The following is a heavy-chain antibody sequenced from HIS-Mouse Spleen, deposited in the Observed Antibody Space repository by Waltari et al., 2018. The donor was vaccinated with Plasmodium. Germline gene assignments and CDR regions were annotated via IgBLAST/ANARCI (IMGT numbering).Heavy chain of an antibody. J-gene: IGHJ4*02. D-gene: IGHD2-15*01. CDR1: GGSFSGYY. CDR3: ARLVVVASKHSY. V-gene: IGHV4-34*01. CDR2: SNHSAST. Sequence: QVQLQQWGAGLLKPSETLSLTCAVYGGSFSGYYWSWIRQPPGKGLEWIGESNHSASTNYNWSLKSRVSNSVDTPKNQCSLKLTSVTTAYTAVYYCARLVVVASKHSYWGQGTLVTPSS.